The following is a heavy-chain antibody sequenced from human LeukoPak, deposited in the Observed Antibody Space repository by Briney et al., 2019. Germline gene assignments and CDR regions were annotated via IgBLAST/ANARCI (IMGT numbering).Heavy chain of an antibody. D-gene: IGHD6-19*01. CDR3: ARDGSGWHTY. Sequence: PGGSLRLSCAASGFTFSTYEMNWVRQAPGMGLGWVSYISSDGTRIYYADSVKGRFTISRDNAKNSLYLQMNSLRAEDTAVYYCARDGSGWHTYWGQGTLVTVSS. CDR1: GFTFSTYE. V-gene: IGHV3-48*03. CDR2: ISSDGTRI. J-gene: IGHJ4*02.